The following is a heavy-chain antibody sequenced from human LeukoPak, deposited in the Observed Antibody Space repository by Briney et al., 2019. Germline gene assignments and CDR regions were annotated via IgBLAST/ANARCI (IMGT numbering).Heavy chain of an antibody. CDR2: ISYDGSNK. V-gene: IGHV3-30*04. J-gene: IGHJ4*02. D-gene: IGHD1-26*01. CDR1: GFTFSSYA. Sequence: GGSLRLSCAASGFTFSSYAMHWVRQAPGKGLEWVAVISYDGSNKNYADSAKGRFTISGDNSKNTLYLQMNSLRAEDTSVYYCARSPGILGTNYFDYWGQGTLVTVSS. CDR3: ARSPGILGTNYFDY.